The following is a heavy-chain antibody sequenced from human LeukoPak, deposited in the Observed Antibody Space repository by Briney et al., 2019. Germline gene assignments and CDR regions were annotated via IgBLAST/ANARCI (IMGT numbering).Heavy chain of an antibody. CDR2: INHSGST. D-gene: IGHD6-19*01. J-gene: IGHJ4*02. Sequence: SETLSLTCAVYGGSFSGYYWSWIRQPPGKGLEWIGEINHSGSTNYNPSLKSRVTISVDTSKNQFSLKLSSVTAADTAVYYCARHHKGIAVAGTDYWGQGTLVTVSS. V-gene: IGHV4-34*01. CDR1: GGSFSGYY. CDR3: ARHHKGIAVAGTDY.